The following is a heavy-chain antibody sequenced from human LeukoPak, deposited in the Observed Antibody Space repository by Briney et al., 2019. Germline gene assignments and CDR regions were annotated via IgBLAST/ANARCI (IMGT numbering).Heavy chain of an antibody. CDR2: ISVYNGNT. CDR3: ARMGGELLGPWFDY. Sequence: ASVKVSCKASGGTFSSFALSWVRQAPGQGLEWMGWISVYNGNTNYAQKLQGRVTMTTDTSTSTAYMELRSLRSDDTAVYYCARMGGELLGPWFDYWGQGTLVTVSS. CDR1: GGTFSSFA. D-gene: IGHD1-26*01. V-gene: IGHV1-18*01. J-gene: IGHJ4*02.